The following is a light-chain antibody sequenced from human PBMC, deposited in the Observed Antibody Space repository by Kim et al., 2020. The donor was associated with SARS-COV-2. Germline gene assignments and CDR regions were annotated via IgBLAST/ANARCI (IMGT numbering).Light chain of an antibody. Sequence: QSAPTQPASVSGSPGQSITISCTGTSRDVGSRDLVSWYRQHPGEVPKLIIYEVTQRPLGVSSRFSGSKSGVTASLTISGLLPEDEGVYYCSSYAGSPYLVFGGGTQLTVL. V-gene: IGLV2-23*02. CDR2: EVT. J-gene: IGLJ2*01. CDR1: SRDVGSRDL. CDR3: SSYAGSPYLV.